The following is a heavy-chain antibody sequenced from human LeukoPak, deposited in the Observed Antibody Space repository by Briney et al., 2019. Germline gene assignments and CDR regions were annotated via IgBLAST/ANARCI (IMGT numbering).Heavy chain of an antibody. D-gene: IGHD3-22*01. V-gene: IGHV4-59*01. J-gene: IGHJ6*03. Sequence: PSETLSLTCTVSGGSISSYYWSWIRQLPGKGLEWIGYIYYSGSTNYNPSLKSRVTISVDTSKNQFSLKLSSVTAADTAVYYCARAGDSSGYYYYYMDVWGKGTTVTVSS. CDR1: GGSISSYY. CDR2: IYYSGST. CDR3: ARAGDSSGYYYYYMDV.